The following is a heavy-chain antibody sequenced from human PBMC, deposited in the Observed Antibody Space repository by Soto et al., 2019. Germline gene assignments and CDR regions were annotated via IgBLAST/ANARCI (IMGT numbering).Heavy chain of an antibody. Sequence: QVQLVESGGAVVQPGRSLRLSCAASGFTFSSYGTHWVRQAPGKGLEWVAIIWYDGSNKWYADSVKGRFTISRDNSKNTLYLQMNSLRAEDTAVYYCARDRGGPPLRYYYGMDVWGQGTTVTVSS. V-gene: IGHV3-33*01. CDR2: IWYDGSNK. CDR1: GFTFSSYG. CDR3: ARDRGGPPLRYYYGMDV. D-gene: IGHD2-15*01. J-gene: IGHJ6*02.